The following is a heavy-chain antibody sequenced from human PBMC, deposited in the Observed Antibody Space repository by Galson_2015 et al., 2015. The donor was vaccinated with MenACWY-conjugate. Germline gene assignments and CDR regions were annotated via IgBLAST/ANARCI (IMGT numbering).Heavy chain of an antibody. D-gene: IGHD3-9*01. CDR2: IYYSGST. CDR1: GGSISGSY. J-gene: IGHJ6*02. V-gene: IGHV4-59*08. Sequence: SETLSLTCTVSGGSISGSYWSWVRQPPGKGLEWIGSIYYSGSTNYNPSLKSRVTISVDTSKNQFSLKLSSVTAADTAVYYCARRVQRYFCLDVWGQGTTVTVSS. CDR3: ARRVQRYFCLDV.